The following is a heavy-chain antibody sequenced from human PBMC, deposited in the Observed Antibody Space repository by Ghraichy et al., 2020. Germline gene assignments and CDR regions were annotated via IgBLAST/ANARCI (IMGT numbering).Heavy chain of an antibody. CDR3: ARRGDWGIAVADDAFDI. J-gene: IGHJ3*02. Sequence: SQTLSLTCTVSGGSISSSSYYWGWIRQPPGKGLEWIGSIYYSGSTYYNPSLKSRVTISVDTSKNQFSLKLSSVTAADTAVYYCARRGDWGIAVADDAFDIWGQGTMVTVSS. D-gene: IGHD6-19*01. CDR2: IYYSGST. CDR1: GGSISSSSYY. V-gene: IGHV4-39*01.